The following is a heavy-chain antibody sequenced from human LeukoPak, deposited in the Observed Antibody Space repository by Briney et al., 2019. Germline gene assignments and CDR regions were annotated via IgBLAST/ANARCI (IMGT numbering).Heavy chain of an antibody. V-gene: IGHV3-7*01. D-gene: IGHD5-12*01. CDR1: GFTFSNYW. CDR2: IKQDGSEK. CDR3: AKQTGYSNTEDY. J-gene: IGHJ4*02. Sequence: GGSLRLSCTASGFTFSNYWMDWVRQAPGEGLEWVARIKQDGSEKHYVDSVKGRFTISRDNAKNSLFLQMNTLRAEDTAVYYCAKQTGYSNTEDYWGQGTLVTVSS.